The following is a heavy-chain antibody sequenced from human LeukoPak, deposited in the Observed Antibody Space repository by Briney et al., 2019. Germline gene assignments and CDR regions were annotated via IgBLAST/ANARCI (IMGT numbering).Heavy chain of an antibody. CDR3: TRDGHCSSTSCYPLGY. J-gene: IGHJ4*02. Sequence: GRCLRLSCTASGFTFGDYAMGWVSQAPGKGLEWVVFIRSEGYGGTTEYAASVKGRFTISRDDSKSITYPQMNSLKTEDTDVYYCTRDGHCSSTSCYPLGYWGQGTLVTVSS. CDR2: IRSEGYGGTT. CDR1: GFTFGDYA. D-gene: IGHD2-2*01. V-gene: IGHV3-49*04.